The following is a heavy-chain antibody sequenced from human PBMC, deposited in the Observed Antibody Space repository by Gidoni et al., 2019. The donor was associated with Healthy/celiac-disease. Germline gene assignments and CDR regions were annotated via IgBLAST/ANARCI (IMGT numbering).Heavy chain of an antibody. J-gene: IGHJ4*02. CDR3: ARRSYYCSGGSCYPPHFDY. V-gene: IGHV5-51*01. D-gene: IGHD2-15*01. CDR1: GYSFTSYW. CDR2: IYTGDADT. Sequence: EVQLVQSGAEVKKPGESLKISCKGSGYSFTSYWIGWVRQMPGKGLEWMGVIYTGDADTRYSPSFQGQVTISADKSISTAYLQWSSLKASDTAMYYCARRSYYCSGGSCYPPHFDYWGQGTLVTVSS.